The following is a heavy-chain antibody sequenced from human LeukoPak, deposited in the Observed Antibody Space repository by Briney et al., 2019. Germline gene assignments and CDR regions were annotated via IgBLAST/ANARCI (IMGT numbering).Heavy chain of an antibody. V-gene: IGHV4-39*01. Sequence: SETLSLTCTVSGGSISSSSYYWGWIRQPPGKGLEWIGNVYYSGSTYYNPSLKSRVTISVDTSKNQFSLKLSSVTAADTAVYYCARLLYGSGSYSNIFDSWGQGNLVTVSS. D-gene: IGHD3-10*01. CDR1: GGSISSSSYY. J-gene: IGHJ4*02. CDR3: ARLLYGSGSYSNIFDS. CDR2: VYYSGST.